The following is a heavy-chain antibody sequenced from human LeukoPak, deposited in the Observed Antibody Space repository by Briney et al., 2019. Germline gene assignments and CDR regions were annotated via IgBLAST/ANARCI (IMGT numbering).Heavy chain of an antibody. D-gene: IGHD6-13*01. V-gene: IGHV3-48*01. CDR3: ARDKEQQLEWVYYYYYGMDV. Sequence: PGGSLRLSCAASGFTFSSYSMNWVRQAPGKGLEWVSYISSSSSTIYYADSVKGRFTISRDNAKNSLYLQMNSLRAEDTAVYYCARDKEQQLEWVYYYYYGMDVWGQGTTVTVSS. CDR1: GFTFSSYS. J-gene: IGHJ6*02. CDR2: ISSSSSTI.